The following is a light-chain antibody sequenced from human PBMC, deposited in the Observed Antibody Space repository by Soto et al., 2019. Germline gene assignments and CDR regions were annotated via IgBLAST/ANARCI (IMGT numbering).Light chain of an antibody. V-gene: IGKV3-15*01. CDR3: QQYNNWPPWT. CDR1: QSVSNN. Sequence: ILMTQSPATLSVSPGERATLSCRASQSVSNNLAWYQQKPGQAPRLLIYDASTRATGIPARFSGSGSGTEFTLTFSGLQSEDFAVYYCQQYNNWPPWTFGQWTKVEIK. J-gene: IGKJ1*01. CDR2: DAS.